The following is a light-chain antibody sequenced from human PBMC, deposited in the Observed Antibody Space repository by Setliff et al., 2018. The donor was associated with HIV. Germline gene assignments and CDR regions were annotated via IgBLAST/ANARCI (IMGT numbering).Light chain of an antibody. CDR3: SSYTSTNTLV. V-gene: IGLV2-14*03. CDR2: DVS. CDR1: RSDVGGYNY. Sequence: QSALTQPPSASGSLGQSVTISCTGTRSDVGGYNYVSWYQLHPGKAPKLMVYDVSNRPSGVANRFSGSKSGNTASLTISGLQVEDEADYYCSSYTSTNTLVFGGGTQLTVL. J-gene: IGLJ3*02.